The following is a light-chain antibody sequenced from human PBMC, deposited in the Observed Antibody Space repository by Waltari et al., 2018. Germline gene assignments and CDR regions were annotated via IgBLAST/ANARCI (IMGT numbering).Light chain of an antibody. J-gene: IGLJ1*01. V-gene: IGLV1-44*01. CDR2: NNS. Sequence: QSVLTQPPSASGTPGQRVTISCSGSSANIGSNPVNWYPQLPGTAPKLRINNNSQRPSGVPDRFSGSKSGTSASLAISGLLSDDEAEYYCAAWDDSLSGYVFGTGTNVSVL. CDR1: SANIGSNP. CDR3: AAWDDSLSGYV.